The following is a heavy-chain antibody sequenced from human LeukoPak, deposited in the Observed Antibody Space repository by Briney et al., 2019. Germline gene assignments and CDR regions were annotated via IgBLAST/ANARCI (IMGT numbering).Heavy chain of an antibody. J-gene: IGHJ4*02. CDR1: DGSFSGYY. Sequence: SETLSLTCAVYDGSFSGYYWSWIRQPPGKGLEWIGEINHSGSTNYNPSLKSRVTISVDTSKNQFSLKLSSVTAADTAVYYCARVGCSSTSCYALDYWGQGTPVTVSS. D-gene: IGHD2-2*01. V-gene: IGHV4-34*01. CDR2: INHSGST. CDR3: ARVGCSSTSCYALDY.